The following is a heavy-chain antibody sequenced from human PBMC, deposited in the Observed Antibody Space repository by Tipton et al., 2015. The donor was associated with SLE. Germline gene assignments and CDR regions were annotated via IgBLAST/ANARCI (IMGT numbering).Heavy chain of an antibody. CDR1: GGSISSHY. CDR3: ARGLKWMGSWYYYYMDV. Sequence: GLVKPSETLSLTCTVSGGSISSHYWCWIRQPPGKGLEWIGCIYYSGSTNYNPSLQSRVTISLDTSKNQFSLKLSSVTAADTAMYYCARGLKWMGSWYYYYMDVWGKGTTVTISS. J-gene: IGHJ6*03. D-gene: IGHD1-26*01. V-gene: IGHV4-59*11. CDR2: IYYSGST.